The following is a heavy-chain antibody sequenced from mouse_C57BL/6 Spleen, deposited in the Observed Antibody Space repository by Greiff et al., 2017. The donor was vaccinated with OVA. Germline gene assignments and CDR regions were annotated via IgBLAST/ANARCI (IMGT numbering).Heavy chain of an antibody. Sequence: QVQLQQSGAELAKPGASVKLSCKASGYTFTSYWMHWVKQRPGQGLEWIGYINPSSGYTKYNQKFKDKATFTADKSSSTAYMQLSILTYVDSAVYYCSSSSYGYFDVWGTGTTGTVSS. D-gene: IGHD1-1*01. V-gene: IGHV1-7*01. J-gene: IGHJ1*03. CDR2: INPSSGYT. CDR1: GYTFTSYW. CDR3: SSSSYGYFDV.